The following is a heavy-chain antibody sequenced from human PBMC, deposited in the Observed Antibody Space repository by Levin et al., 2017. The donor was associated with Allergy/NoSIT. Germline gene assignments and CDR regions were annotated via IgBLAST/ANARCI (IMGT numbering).Heavy chain of an antibody. CDR3: ASSYGDYFDY. CDR1: GYSFTSYW. CDR2: IDPSDSYT. J-gene: IGHJ4*02. V-gene: IGHV5-10-1*01. Sequence: RGESLKISCKGSGYSFTSYWISWVRQMPGKGLEWMGRIDPSDSYTNYSPSFQGHVTISADKSISTAYLQWSSLKASDTAMYYCASSYGDYFDYWGQGTLVTVSS. D-gene: IGHD4-17*01.